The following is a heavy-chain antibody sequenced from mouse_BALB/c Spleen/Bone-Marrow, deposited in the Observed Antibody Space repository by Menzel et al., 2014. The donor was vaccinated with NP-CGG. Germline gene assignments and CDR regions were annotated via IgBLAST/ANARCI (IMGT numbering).Heavy chain of an antibody. J-gene: IGHJ4*01. V-gene: IGHV2-3*01. Sequence: VKLVESGTGLVAPSQSLSITCTVSGFSLTSYGISWVRQPPGKGLEWLGVIWGDGSIYYYSALITRLSISKDNSKIQVFLKLNSLQTYDTATYYCAEQDYDRYDYAMDYWGQGTSVTVSS. CDR1: GFSLTSYG. CDR3: AEQDYDRYDYAMDY. D-gene: IGHD2-14*01. CDR2: IWGDGSI.